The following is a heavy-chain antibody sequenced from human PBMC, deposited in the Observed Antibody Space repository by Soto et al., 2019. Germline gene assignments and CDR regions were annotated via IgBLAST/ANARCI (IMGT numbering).Heavy chain of an antibody. J-gene: IGHJ5*02. V-gene: IGHV1-3*01. CDR3: ARGRYTHKLPLDP. CDR2: INAGNGNT. D-gene: IGHD1-20*01. Sequence: QVQLVQSGAEVKKPGASVKVSCKASGYTFTSYAMHWVRQAPGQRLEWMGWINAGNGNTKYSQKFQGRVTITRDTAESTAYVERSSLRSEDTAVYYCARGRYTHKLPLDPWGQGTLVTVS. CDR1: GYTFTSYA.